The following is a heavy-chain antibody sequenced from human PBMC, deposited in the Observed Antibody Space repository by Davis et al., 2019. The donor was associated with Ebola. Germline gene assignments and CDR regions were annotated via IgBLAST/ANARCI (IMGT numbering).Heavy chain of an antibody. V-gene: IGHV3-21*01. J-gene: IGHJ4*02. Sequence: GESLKISCAASGFTFSSYSMNWVRQAPGKGLEWVSSISSSSSYIYYADSVKGRFTISRDNAKNSLYLQMNSLRAEDTAVYYCARKGGSYCSGGSCYLDYWGQGTLVTVSS. CDR2: ISSSSSYI. D-gene: IGHD2-15*01. CDR1: GFTFSSYS. CDR3: ARKGGSYCSGGSCYLDY.